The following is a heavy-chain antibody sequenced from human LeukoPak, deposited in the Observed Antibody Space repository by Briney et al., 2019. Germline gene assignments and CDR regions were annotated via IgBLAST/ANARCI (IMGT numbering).Heavy chain of an antibody. CDR1: GYTFTGHY. CDR3: ARALTMIVVEAY. D-gene: IGHD3-22*01. CDR2: INPNSGGT. Sequence: GASVKVSCKASGYTFTGHYMHWVRQAPGQGLEWMGWINPNSGGTNYAQKFQGRVTMTRDTSISTAYMELSRLRSDDTAVYYCARALTMIVVEAYWGQGTLVTVSA. J-gene: IGHJ4*02. V-gene: IGHV1-2*02.